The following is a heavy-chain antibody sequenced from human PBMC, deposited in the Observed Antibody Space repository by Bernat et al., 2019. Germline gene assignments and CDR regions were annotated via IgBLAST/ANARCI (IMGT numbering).Heavy chain of an antibody. CDR2: IIPIPGIA. CDR3: ARGVVGATLGDDAFDI. Sequence: QVQLVQSGAEVKKPGSSVKVSCKASGGTFSSYAISWVRQAPGQGLEWMGRIIPIPGIANDGQNFQGRFTITADKSTSSAYMELSSLRAEDTAVYYCARGVVGATLGDDAFDIWGQGTMVTVSS. D-gene: IGHD1-26*01. V-gene: IGHV1-69*04. J-gene: IGHJ3*02. CDR1: GGTFSSYA.